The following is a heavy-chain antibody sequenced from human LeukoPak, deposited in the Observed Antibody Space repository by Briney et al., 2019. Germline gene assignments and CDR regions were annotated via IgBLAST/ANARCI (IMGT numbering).Heavy chain of an antibody. Sequence: SETLSLTCTVSGDSISSDISYWSWIRQPAGKELEWIGRVSISGGTNYNPSLRSRVTISVDTSKNQFSLRLSSVTAADTAIYYCARHEHASSWSPPGYFDLWGRGTLVTVSS. CDR1: GDSISSDISY. J-gene: IGHJ2*01. CDR3: ARHEHASSWSPPGYFDL. CDR2: VSISGGT. V-gene: IGHV4-61*02. D-gene: IGHD6-13*01.